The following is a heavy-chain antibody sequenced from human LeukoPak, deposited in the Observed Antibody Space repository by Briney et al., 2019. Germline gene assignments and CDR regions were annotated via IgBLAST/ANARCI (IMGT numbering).Heavy chain of an antibody. Sequence: GGSLRLSCAASGFTFTTYGMHWVRQAPGKGLVWVSRIMSDGRSTYADSVKGRFTISRDTAKSTLYPQMNSLRAEDTAVYYCARDSQFIGPLYWGQGTLVTVSS. V-gene: IGHV3-74*01. CDR1: GFTFTTYG. D-gene: IGHD5-24*01. CDR2: IMSDGRST. J-gene: IGHJ4*02. CDR3: ARDSQFIGPLY.